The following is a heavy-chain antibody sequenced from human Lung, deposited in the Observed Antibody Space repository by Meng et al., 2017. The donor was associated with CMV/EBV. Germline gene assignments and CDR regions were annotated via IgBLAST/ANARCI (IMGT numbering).Heavy chain of an antibody. Sequence: GGSLRLSCTASGFTFGDHYMDWVRQAPGKGLEWVARSRNKASSYTTEYAASVRGRFTISRDESGNSLDLQMTSLKTEDTAVYYCARDNSATRYFDYWGQGILVTFSS. CDR2: SRNKASSYTT. CDR1: GFTFGDHY. CDR3: ARDNSATRYFDY. V-gene: IGHV3-72*01. J-gene: IGHJ4*02. D-gene: IGHD2/OR15-2a*01.